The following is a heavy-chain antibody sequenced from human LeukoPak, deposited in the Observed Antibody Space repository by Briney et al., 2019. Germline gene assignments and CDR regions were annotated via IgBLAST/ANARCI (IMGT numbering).Heavy chain of an antibody. CDR2: INAGNGNT. CDR3: ARGSFGYGDYDY. CDR1: GYTFTSYA. V-gene: IGHV1-3*01. Sequence: ASVTVSCTASGYTFTSYAMHWVRQAPGQRLEWMGWINAGNGNTKYSQKFQGRVTITRDTSASTAYMELSSLRSEDTAVYYCARGSFGYGDYDYWGQGTLVTVSS. D-gene: IGHD4-17*01. J-gene: IGHJ4*02.